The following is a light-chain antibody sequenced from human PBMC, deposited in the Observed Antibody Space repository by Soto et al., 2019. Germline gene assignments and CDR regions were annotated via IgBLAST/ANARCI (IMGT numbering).Light chain of an antibody. J-gene: IGKJ5*01. V-gene: IGKV3-15*01. CDR2: GAS. CDR1: QSVSIN. CDR3: KQYSNWPLP. Sequence: EIVMTQSPVTLSLSPSERGTLFFRDSQSVSINLAWYQQNPGQAPRLLIYGASTRATGVPARFSGSESGTEFTLTINGLQSEDFALYYCKQYSNWPLPFGQGTRLEIK.